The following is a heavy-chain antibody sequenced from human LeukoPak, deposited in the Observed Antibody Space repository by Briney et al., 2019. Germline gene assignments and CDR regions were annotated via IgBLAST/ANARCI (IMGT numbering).Heavy chain of an antibody. CDR3: ARDGSGSYQGIDY. CDR2: IYTCGST. Sequence: NPSETLSLTCTVSGGSISSYYWSWIRQPAGKAREWIGRIYTCGSTNYNPSLKSRVTMSVHTSKNQFSLKLSSVTAADTAVYYCARDGSGSYQGIDYWGQGTLVTVSS. V-gene: IGHV4-4*07. CDR1: GGSISSYY. J-gene: IGHJ4*02. D-gene: IGHD1-26*01.